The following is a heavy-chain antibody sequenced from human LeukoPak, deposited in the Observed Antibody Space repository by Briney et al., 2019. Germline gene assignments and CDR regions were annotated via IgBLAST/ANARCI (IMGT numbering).Heavy chain of an antibody. V-gene: IGHV3-30*04. D-gene: IGHD6-25*01. J-gene: IGHJ4*02. CDR3: ASQGQRLDPFDY. CDR1: GFTFSSYA. CDR2: ISYDGSNK. Sequence: PGGSLRLSCAASGFTFSSYAMHWVRQAPGKGLEWVAVISYDGSNKYYADSVKGRFTISRDNSKNTLYLQMNSLRAEDTAVYYCASQGQRLDPFDYWGQGTLVTVSS.